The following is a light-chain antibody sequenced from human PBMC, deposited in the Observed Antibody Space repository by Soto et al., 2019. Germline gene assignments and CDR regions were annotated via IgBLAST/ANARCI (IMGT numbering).Light chain of an antibody. CDR3: SSYTSSSTPGV. Sequence: QSALTQPASVSGSPGQSITISWTGTSSDVGGYNYVSWYQQHPGKAPKLMIYEVSNRPSGVSNRFSGSKSGNTASLTISGLQAEDEADYYCSSYTSSSTPGVFGTGTKVTVL. V-gene: IGLV2-14*01. J-gene: IGLJ1*01. CDR1: SSDVGGYNY. CDR2: EVS.